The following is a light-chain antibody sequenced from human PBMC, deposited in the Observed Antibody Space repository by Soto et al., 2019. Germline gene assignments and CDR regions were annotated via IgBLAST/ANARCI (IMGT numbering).Light chain of an antibody. CDR3: QQRGKWPST. CDR2: DAY. V-gene: IGKV3-11*01. Sequence: TQSPSTLSASVGDRVTFTCRASQSISTWLAWYQQKVGQAPRLLIYDAYTRATGVGGRFTGSGSATDFSLTITSLEPEDFAVYYCQQRGKWPSTFGPGTKVEMK. CDR1: QSISTW. J-gene: IGKJ2*02.